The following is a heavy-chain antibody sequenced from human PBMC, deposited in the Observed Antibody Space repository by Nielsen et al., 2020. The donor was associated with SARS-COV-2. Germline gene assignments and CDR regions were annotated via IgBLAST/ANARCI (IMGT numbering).Heavy chain of an antibody. D-gene: IGHD6-13*01. Sequence: GGSLRLSCAASGFTFDDYAMHWVRQAPGKGLEWVSGISWNSGSIGYADSVKGRFTISRDNAKNSLYLQMNSLRAEDTALYYCAKGPRYSSSWWDNWFDPWGQGTLVTVSS. CDR1: GFTFDDYA. J-gene: IGHJ5*02. CDR2: ISWNSGSI. V-gene: IGHV3-9*01. CDR3: AKGPRYSSSWWDNWFDP.